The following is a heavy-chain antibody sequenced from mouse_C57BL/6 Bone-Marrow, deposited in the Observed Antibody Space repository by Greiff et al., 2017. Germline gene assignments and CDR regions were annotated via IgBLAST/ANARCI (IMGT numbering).Heavy chain of an antibody. D-gene: IGHD1-1*01. CDR1: GFNIKNTY. V-gene: IGHV14-3*01. CDR3: ARSDLITTVVAHFDY. Sequence: EVMLVESVAELVRPGASVKLSCTASGFNIKNTYMHWVKQRPEQGLEWIGRIDPANGNTKYAPKFQGKATITADTSSNTAYLQLSSLTSEDTAIYYCARSDLITTVVAHFDYWGQGTTLTVSS. J-gene: IGHJ2*01. CDR2: IDPANGNT.